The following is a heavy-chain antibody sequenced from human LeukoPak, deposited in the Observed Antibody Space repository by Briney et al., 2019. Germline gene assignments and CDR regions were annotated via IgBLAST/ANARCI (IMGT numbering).Heavy chain of an antibody. Sequence: PGGSLRLSCAVSGFTFSSYAMSWVRQAPGKGLEWVLSLSGSGTNTYYADSVKGRFTISRDNSKNTLYLQMNSLRAEDTAVYYCAKARSGSRAYYFDYWGQGTLVTVSS. CDR3: AKARSGSRAYYFDY. CDR2: LSGSGTNT. V-gene: IGHV3-23*01. CDR1: GFTFSSYA. D-gene: IGHD3-3*01. J-gene: IGHJ4*02.